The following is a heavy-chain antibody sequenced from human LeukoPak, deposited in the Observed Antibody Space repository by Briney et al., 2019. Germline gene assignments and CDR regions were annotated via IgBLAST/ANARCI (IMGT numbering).Heavy chain of an antibody. D-gene: IGHD2-8*01. Sequence: GASVKVSCKASGYTFTSYYINWVRQAPRHGREWMGSINPDSGDTNYTQNLQGRVTMTSDTSINTTYFDLSRLRSDDTTVYDCAIMGDTFDIWGQGTKVSVSS. V-gene: IGHV1-2*02. CDR1: GYTFTSYY. CDR3: AIMGDTFDI. CDR2: INPDSGDT. J-gene: IGHJ3*02.